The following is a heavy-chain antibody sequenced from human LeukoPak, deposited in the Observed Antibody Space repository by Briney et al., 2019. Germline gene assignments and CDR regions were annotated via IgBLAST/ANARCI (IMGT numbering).Heavy chain of an antibody. CDR2: INPNSGGT. V-gene: IGHV1-2*02. D-gene: IGHD1-26*01. CDR3: ARDGAANIPRFDP. J-gene: IGHJ5*02. Sequence: ASVKVSCKASGYTFTNYVISWVRQAPGQGLEWMGWINPNSGGTNYAQKFQGRVTMTRDTSISTAYMELSRLRSDDTAVYYCARDGAANIPRFDPWGQGTLVTVSS. CDR1: GYTFTNYV.